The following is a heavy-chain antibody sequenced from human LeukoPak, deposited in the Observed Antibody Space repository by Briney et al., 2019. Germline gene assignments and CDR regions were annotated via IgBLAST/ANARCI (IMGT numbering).Heavy chain of an antibody. CDR1: GFTFSHYG. Sequence: GGSLRLSCAASGFTFSHYGMHWVRQAPGKGLEWVSVIYSGGSTYYADSVKGRFTISRDNSKNTLYLQMSSLRAEDTAVYYCAKSRLSGINDAFDIWGQGTMVTVSS. CDR2: IYSGGST. J-gene: IGHJ3*02. D-gene: IGHD3-3*01. V-gene: IGHV3-NL1*01. CDR3: AKSRLSGINDAFDI.